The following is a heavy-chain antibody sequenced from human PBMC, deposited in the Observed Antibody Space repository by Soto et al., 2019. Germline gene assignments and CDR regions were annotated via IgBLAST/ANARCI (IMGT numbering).Heavy chain of an antibody. CDR2: ISESGGRT. J-gene: IGHJ4*02. Sequence: GGSLRLSCAASGFTFRNYAMGWARQAPGKGLEWVSVISESGGRTYYADSVKGRFTISRDNSKNTLYLQMNSLRAEDTAVYYCAKDKTYYDFWSGYYVDYWGQGTLVTVSS. D-gene: IGHD3-3*01. V-gene: IGHV3-23*01. CDR3: AKDKTYYDFWSGYYVDY. CDR1: GFTFRNYA.